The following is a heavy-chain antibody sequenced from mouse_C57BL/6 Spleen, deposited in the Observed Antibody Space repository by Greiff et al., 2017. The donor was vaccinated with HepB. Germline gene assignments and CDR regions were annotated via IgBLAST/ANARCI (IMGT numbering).Heavy chain of an antibody. CDR3: ARDYYGSVDY. CDR2: IDPSDSET. Sequence: VQLQQPGAELVRPGSSVKLSCKASGYTFTSYWMHWVKQSPRQGLEWIGNIDPSDSETHYNQKFKDKATLTVDKSSSTAYMQLSSLTSEDSAVYYCARDYYGSVDYWGQGTTLTVSS. J-gene: IGHJ2*01. V-gene: IGHV1-52*01. CDR1: GYTFTSYW. D-gene: IGHD1-1*01.